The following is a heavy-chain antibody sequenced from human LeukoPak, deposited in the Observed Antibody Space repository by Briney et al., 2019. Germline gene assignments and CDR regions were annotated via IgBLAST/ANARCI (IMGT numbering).Heavy chain of an antibody. CDR3: ANEPSIAAAGSDY. CDR1: GGTFSSYA. V-gene: IGHV1-69*05. Sequence: SVKVSCXASGGTFSSYAISWVRQAPGQGLEWMGRIIPIFGTANYAQKFQGRVTITTDESTSTAYMELSSLRSEDTAVYYCANEPSIAAAGSDYWGQGTLVTVSS. CDR2: IIPIFGTA. J-gene: IGHJ4*02. D-gene: IGHD6-13*01.